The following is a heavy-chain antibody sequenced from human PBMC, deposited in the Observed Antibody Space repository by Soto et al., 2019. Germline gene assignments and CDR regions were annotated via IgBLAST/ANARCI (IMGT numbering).Heavy chain of an antibody. J-gene: IGHJ4*02. D-gene: IGHD6-19*01. CDR2: IKQDASEK. Sequence: EVRLEESGGGLVQPGESLRLSCEGSGMAFDNFWMNWVRQAPGKGLEWVAIIKQDASEKLYVDSVRGRFTISRDNAKNSVYLEMSSLRVEDTAVYYCVGGRGWLPGCWGQGTVVTVPS. V-gene: IGHV3-7*03. CDR3: VGGRGWLPGC. CDR1: GMAFDNFW.